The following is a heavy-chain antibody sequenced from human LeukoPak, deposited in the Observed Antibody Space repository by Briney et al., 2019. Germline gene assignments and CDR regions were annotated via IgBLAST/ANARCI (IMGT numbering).Heavy chain of an antibody. Sequence: PSETLSLTCAVYGGSFSGYYWSWIRQPPGKGLEWIGEIKHSGSTNYNPSLKSRVTISVDTSKNQFSLKLSSVTAADTAVYYCARRVKILCTNGVCSQYYFDYWGQGTLVTVSS. V-gene: IGHV4-34*01. J-gene: IGHJ4*02. CDR2: IKHSGST. CDR1: GGSFSGYY. D-gene: IGHD2-8*01. CDR3: ARRVKILCTNGVCSQYYFDY.